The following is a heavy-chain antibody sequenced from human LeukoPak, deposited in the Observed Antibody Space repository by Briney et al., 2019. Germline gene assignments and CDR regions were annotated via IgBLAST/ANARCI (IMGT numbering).Heavy chain of an antibody. V-gene: IGHV3-23*01. Sequence: GGSLRLSCAASGFTFSNYAMSWVRQAPGKGLEWVSAISGSGGGTYYADSVKGRFTISRDNSKNTLYLQMSSLRAEDTAVYHCAKGHYDSSGYSNWFDPWGQGTLVTVSS. J-gene: IGHJ5*02. CDR3: AKGHYDSSGYSNWFDP. D-gene: IGHD3-22*01. CDR1: GFTFSNYA. CDR2: ISGSGGGT.